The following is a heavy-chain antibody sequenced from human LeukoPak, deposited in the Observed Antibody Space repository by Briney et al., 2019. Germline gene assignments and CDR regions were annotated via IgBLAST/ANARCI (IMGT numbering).Heavy chain of an antibody. D-gene: IGHD3-22*01. CDR1: GGTFSSYA. Sequence: SVKLSCKASGGTFSSYAISWVRQATGHGLEWMGRIIPILGIANNAQKFQGRVTITADKSTSTAYMELSSLRSEDTAVYYCARGPNYYDSSGYWSLDYWGQGTLVTVSS. J-gene: IGHJ4*02. V-gene: IGHV1-69*10. CDR2: IIPILGIA. CDR3: ARGPNYYDSSGYWSLDY.